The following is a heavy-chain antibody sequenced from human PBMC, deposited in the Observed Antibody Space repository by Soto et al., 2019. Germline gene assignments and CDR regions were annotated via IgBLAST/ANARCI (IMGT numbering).Heavy chain of an antibody. D-gene: IGHD3-10*01. CDR3: AKDYYYGSGSTLDV. CDR2: ISYDGSNK. V-gene: IGHV3-30*18. CDR1: GSTFSSYG. Sequence: VHLVESGGGLVQPGGSLRLSCAASGSTFSSYGMHWVRQAPGKGLEWVAVISYDGSNKYYADSVKGRFTISRDNSKNTLYLQMNSLRAEDTAVYYCAKDYYYGSGSTLDVWGQGTTVTVSS. J-gene: IGHJ6*02.